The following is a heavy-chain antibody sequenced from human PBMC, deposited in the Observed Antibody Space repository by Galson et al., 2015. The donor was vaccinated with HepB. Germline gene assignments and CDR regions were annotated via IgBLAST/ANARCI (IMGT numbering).Heavy chain of an antibody. CDR3: AHGLVVPAAEGVGFDY. Sequence: PALVKPTQTLTLTRTFSGFSLSTSGVGVGWIRQPPGKALEWLALIYWDDDKRYSPSLKSRLTITKDTSKNQVVLTMTNMDPVDTATYYCAHGLVVPAAEGVGFDYWGQGTLVTVSS. CDR2: IYWDDDK. D-gene: IGHD2-2*01. CDR1: GFSLSTSGVG. V-gene: IGHV2-5*02. J-gene: IGHJ4*02.